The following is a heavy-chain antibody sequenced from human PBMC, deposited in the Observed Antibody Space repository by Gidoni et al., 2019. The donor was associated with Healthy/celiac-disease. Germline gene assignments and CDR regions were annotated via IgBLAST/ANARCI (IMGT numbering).Heavy chain of an antibody. J-gene: IGHJ4*02. CDR1: GFTFSSYA. Sequence: EVQLLESGGGLVQPGGSLRLSCAASGFTFSSYAMRWVRQAPGKGLEWVSAISGSGGSTYYADSVKGRFTISRDNSKNTLYLQMNSLRAEDTAVYYCAKDLDDFWSGYYFWGQGTLVTVSS. CDR2: ISGSGGST. V-gene: IGHV3-23*01. D-gene: IGHD3-3*01. CDR3: AKDLDDFWSGYYF.